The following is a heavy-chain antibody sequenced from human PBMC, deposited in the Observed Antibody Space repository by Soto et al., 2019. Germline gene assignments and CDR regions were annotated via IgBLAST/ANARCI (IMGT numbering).Heavy chain of an antibody. CDR3: ARDTTPSL. CDR2: IYYSGST. D-gene: IGHD1-1*01. V-gene: IGHV4-59*01. CDR1: GASISSYY. J-gene: IGHJ4*02. Sequence: TLSLTCTVSGASISSYYWSWIRQPPGKGLEWIGYIYYSGSTNYNPSLKSRVTISVDTSKNQFSLKLSSVTAADTAMYYCARDTTPSLWGQGTLVTVSS.